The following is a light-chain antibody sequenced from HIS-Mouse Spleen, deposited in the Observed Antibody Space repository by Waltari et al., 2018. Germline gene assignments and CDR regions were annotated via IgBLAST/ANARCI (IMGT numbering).Light chain of an antibody. J-gene: IGLJ2*01. V-gene: IGLV1-44*01. CDR2: SNN. Sequence: IACSGSSSNIGSNPVNWYQQLPGTAPKLLIYSNNQRPSGVPDRFSGSKSGTSASLAISGLQSEDEADYYCAAWDDSLNGVVFGGGTKLTVL. CDR3: AAWDDSLNGVV. CDR1: SSNIGSNP.